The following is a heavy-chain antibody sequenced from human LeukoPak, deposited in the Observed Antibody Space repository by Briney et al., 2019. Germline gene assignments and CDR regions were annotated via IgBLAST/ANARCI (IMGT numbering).Heavy chain of an antibody. CDR3: AKARGTTGWLPYFDY. V-gene: IGHV3-23*01. Sequence: GGSLRLSCSASGFTFSSYAMSWVRQAPGKGLEWVSSVDDGGDNTYYADYLRGRFTVSRDNSRNTLWLQMNSLRAEDTAIYYCAKARGTTGWLPYFDYWGQGALVTVSS. J-gene: IGHJ4*02. CDR2: VDDGGDNT. D-gene: IGHD6-19*01. CDR1: GFTFSSYA.